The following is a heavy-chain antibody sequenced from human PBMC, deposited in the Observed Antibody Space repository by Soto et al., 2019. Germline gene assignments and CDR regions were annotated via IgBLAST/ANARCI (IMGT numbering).Heavy chain of an antibody. Sequence: GGALRLSWAGSGFTFKSNEKTWGRQAPGKGLEWVSTISSSGAFTYHADSVRGRLTISRDNSKNTVYLQMNSLRAEDTAVYYCVKYQVSLVRGISPFDYWGQGALVTVSS. J-gene: IGHJ4*02. CDR3: VKYQVSLVRGISPFDY. CDR1: GFTFKSNE. D-gene: IGHD3-10*01. V-gene: IGHV3-23*01. CDR2: ISSSGAFT.